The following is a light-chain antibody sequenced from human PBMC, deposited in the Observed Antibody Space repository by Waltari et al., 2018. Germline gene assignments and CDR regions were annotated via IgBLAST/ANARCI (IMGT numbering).Light chain of an antibody. CDR1: ISDVGRYNY. J-gene: IGLJ2*01. CDR3: NSFAGEISQVV. V-gene: IGLV2-8*01. CDR2: EVN. Sequence: QSALTQPPSASGSPGQSVTISCAGTISDVGRYNYVSWYQQHPGRAPKLIIYEVNKRPSGVPDRFSGSKSGNTASLTVSGLQPEDEADYYCNSFAGEISQVVIGGGTKLTVL.